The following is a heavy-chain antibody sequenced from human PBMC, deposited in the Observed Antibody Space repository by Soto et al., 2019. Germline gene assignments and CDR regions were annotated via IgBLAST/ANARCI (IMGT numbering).Heavy chain of an antibody. CDR3: ARGRILQDY. CDR2: IYYSGST. J-gene: IGHJ4*01. Sequence: PSETLSLTCTVSGGSISSGDYYWSWIRQPPGKGLGWIGYIYYSGSTYYNPSLKSRVTISVDTSKNQFSLRLNSVTAADTALYYCARGRILQDYWGHGTLVTVSS. V-gene: IGHV4-30-4*01. CDR1: GGSISSGDYY. D-gene: IGHD3-3*02.